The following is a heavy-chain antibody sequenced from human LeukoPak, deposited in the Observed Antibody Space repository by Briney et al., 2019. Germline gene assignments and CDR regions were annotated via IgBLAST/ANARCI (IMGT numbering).Heavy chain of an antibody. J-gene: IGHJ5*02. CDR1: GFTFSNYG. CDR3: AKKSAMGWFDP. Sequence: GGSLRLSWAASGFTFSNYGMSWVRQAPGKGLEWVSGISGSGGSTYYADSVKGRFTISRDNSKNTLYLQMNSLRAEDTAVYYCAKKSAMGWFDPWGQGTLVTVSS. V-gene: IGHV3-23*01. D-gene: IGHD2-2*01. CDR2: ISGSGGST.